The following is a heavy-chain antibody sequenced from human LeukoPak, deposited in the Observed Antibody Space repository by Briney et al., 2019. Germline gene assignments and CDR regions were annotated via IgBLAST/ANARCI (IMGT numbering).Heavy chain of an antibody. V-gene: IGHV3-33*06. CDR1: GFTFSSYG. J-gene: IGHJ2*01. D-gene: IGHD2-15*01. CDR3: AKLGARGVLLHWYFDL. Sequence: PGGSLRLSCAASGFTFSSYGMHWVRQAPGKGLEWVAVIWYDGINKYYADSVKGRFTISRDNSKNTLYLQMNNLRAEDTAVYYCAKLGARGVLLHWYFDLWGRGTLVTVSS. CDR2: IWYDGINK.